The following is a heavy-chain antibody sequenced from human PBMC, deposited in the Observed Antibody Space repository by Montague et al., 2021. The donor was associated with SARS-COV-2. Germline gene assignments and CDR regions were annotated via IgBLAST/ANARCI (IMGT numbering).Heavy chain of an antibody. CDR3: ARAQNICFIANCVNYFDL. J-gene: IGHJ4*02. Sequence: SETLSLTCAVSGGSIRSYYWSWIRQSPGKGLEWIGYVHYTGSTKYNPSLKSRVTLLLDTPKNHFSLRLNSVTAADTAVYYCARAQNICFIANCVNYFDLWGLGALVSVSS. CDR2: VHYTGST. CDR1: GGSIRSYY. D-gene: IGHD1-1*01. V-gene: IGHV4-59*01.